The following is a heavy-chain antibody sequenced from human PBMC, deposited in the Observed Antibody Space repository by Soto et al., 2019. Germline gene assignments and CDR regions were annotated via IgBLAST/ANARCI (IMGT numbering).Heavy chain of an antibody. D-gene: IGHD6-19*01. CDR3: PKAHAMVVAGSTFDY. J-gene: IGHJ4*01. Sequence: SETLSLTCTVSGYSISSGSYWGWIRQPPGKGPEWIASIYHGGTTFYNPSLKSRVTVSVDKSNNQFSMKLRSVTAADTAVYYCPKAHAMVVAGSTFDYWGHGSLVTVS. V-gene: IGHV4-38-2*02. CDR1: GYSISSGSY. CDR2: IYHGGTT.